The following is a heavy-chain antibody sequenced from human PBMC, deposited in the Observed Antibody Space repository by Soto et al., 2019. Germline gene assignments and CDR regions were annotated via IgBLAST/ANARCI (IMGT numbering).Heavy chain of an antibody. CDR2: IRSKANSYAT. CDR3: TRDGSNFDYFDY. Sequence: GGSLRLSCAASGFTFSGSAMHWVRQASGKGLEWVGRIRSKANSYATAYAASVKGRFTISRDDSKNTAYLQMNSLKTEDTAVYYCTRDGSNFDYFDYWGQGTLVTASS. J-gene: IGHJ4*02. V-gene: IGHV3-73*01. D-gene: IGHD5-12*01. CDR1: GFTFSGSA.